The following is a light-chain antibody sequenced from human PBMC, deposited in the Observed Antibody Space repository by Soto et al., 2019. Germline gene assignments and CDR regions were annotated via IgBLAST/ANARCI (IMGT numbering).Light chain of an antibody. Sequence: DIQMTQSPSTLSASVGDRVTITCRASQSISSWLAWYQQKPGKAPKLLLYKASSLESGVPSRFSGSGSGTEFTLPISSLQPDDFATYYCQQYNSYWTFGQGTKVEIK. CDR3: QQYNSYWT. J-gene: IGKJ1*01. CDR1: QSISSW. CDR2: KAS. V-gene: IGKV1-5*03.